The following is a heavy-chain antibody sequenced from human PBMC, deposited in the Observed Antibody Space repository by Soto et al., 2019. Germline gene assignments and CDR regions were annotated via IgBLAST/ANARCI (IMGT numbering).Heavy chain of an antibody. CDR3: ARTDRDFYGLDV. V-gene: IGHV3-13*05. CDR1: GFTFRHYD. J-gene: IGHJ6*02. Sequence: EVQLVESGGGLVQPGWSLRLSCEASGFTFRHYDMHWVRQGTGKGLEWVSGISAAGDPDYADSVEGRFTISRENAQNSFFLQMNSLRVGDTAVYYCARTDRDFYGLDVWGQGTTVIVSS. CDR2: ISAAGDP.